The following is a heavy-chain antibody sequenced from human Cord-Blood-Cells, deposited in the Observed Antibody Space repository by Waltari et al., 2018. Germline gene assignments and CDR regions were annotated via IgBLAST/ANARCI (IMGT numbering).Heavy chain of an antibody. V-gene: IGHV3-9*01. D-gene: IGHD3-3*01. CDR2: IRWNSGSI. CDR3: AKDIVPVYDFWSGYDAFDI. Sequence: EVQLVESGGGLVQPGRSLRLSCAASGFTFDDYAMHWVRQAPGKGLGWVSGIRWNSGSIGYAEAVKGRFIITRDNAKNSLYLQMNRLRAEDTALYYCAKDIVPVYDFWSGYDAFDIWGQGTMVTVSS. J-gene: IGHJ3*02. CDR1: GFTFDDYA.